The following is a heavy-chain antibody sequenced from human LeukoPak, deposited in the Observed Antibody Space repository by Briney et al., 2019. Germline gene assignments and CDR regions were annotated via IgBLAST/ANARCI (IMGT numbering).Heavy chain of an antibody. CDR1: GFTFSSYD. CDR2: IGTSGAT. J-gene: IGHJ3*02. V-gene: IGHV3-13*01. CDR3: ARSSGALENAFDI. D-gene: IGHD7-27*01. Sequence: PGGSLRLSCAASGFTFSSYDMHWVRQATGKGLEWVSAIGTSGATYYLGSVKGRFTISRENAKNSLYLQMNSLRAGDTAVYYCARSSGALENAFDIWGQGTTVTVSS.